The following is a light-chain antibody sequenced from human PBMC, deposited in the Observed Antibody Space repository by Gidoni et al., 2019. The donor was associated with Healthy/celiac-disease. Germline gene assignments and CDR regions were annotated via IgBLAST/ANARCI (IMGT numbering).Light chain of an antibody. CDR1: QSVSSSY. Sequence: EIALTQSPGPLSLSPGERATLSCRASQSVSSSYLAWYQQKPGQAPRLLIYGASSRATGIPDRFSGSGSGTDFTLTISRLEPEDFAVYYCQQYGSSPTWTFGQGTKVEIK. J-gene: IGKJ1*01. CDR2: GAS. V-gene: IGKV3-20*01. CDR3: QQYGSSPTWT.